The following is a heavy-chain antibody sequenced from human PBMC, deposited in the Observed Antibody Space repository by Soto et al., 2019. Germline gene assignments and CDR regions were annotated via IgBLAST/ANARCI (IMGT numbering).Heavy chain of an antibody. CDR3: TTSRTSGWSRFDS. CDR2: IKSKPDGGTT. CDR1: GFTFSNAW. V-gene: IGHV3-15*01. D-gene: IGHD6-19*01. J-gene: IGHJ4*02. Sequence: GGSLRLSCAASGFTFSNAWMIWVRQAPGRGLECVGRIKSKPDGGTTDYAAPVKGRFTISRDDSENTLYLQMSSLKTEDTALYYCTTSRTSGWSRFDSWGQGALVTVSS.